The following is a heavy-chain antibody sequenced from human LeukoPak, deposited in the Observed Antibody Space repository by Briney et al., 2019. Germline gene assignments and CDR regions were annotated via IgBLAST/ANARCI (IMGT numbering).Heavy chain of an antibody. V-gene: IGHV3-66*01. D-gene: IGHD3-10*01. CDR2: IYSGGST. Sequence: GGSLRLSCAASGFTVSSNYMSWVRQAPGRGLEWVSVIYSGGSTYYADSVKGRFTISRDNSKNTLFLQMDSLRAGDTAVYYCARGTVTMVDYWGQGTLVTVSS. CDR1: GFTVSSNY. CDR3: ARGTVTMVDY. J-gene: IGHJ4*02.